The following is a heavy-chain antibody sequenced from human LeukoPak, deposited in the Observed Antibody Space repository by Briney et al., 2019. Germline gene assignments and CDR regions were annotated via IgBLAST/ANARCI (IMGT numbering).Heavy chain of an antibody. D-gene: IGHD3-10*01. CDR3: AKRLLWFGELLYPLDY. V-gene: IGHV3-23*01. CDR1: GFTFSSYA. CDR2: ISNSDGNT. Sequence: GGSLRLSCAASGFTFSSYAMSWVRQAPGKGLGWASTISNSDGNTYYADSVKGRFTISRDNPKNTLYLQMNSLRAEDTAVYYCAKRLLWFGELLYPLDYWGQGTLVTVSS. J-gene: IGHJ4*02.